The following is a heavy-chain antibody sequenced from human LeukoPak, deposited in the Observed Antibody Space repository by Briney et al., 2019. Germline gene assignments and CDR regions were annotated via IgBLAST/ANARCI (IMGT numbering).Heavy chain of an antibody. CDR3: ATTSPPSHGYYYFYMDV. CDR2: ITNSGGNT. V-gene: IGHV3-23*01. D-gene: IGHD1-14*01. J-gene: IGHJ6*03. CDR1: GVTFSSYA. Sequence: GGSLRLSCAASGVTFSSYAMTWVRQAPGKGLEWVSGITNSGGNTYYAGSVKGRFTISRDNSKNTLYLQMNNLRAEDTAVHYLATTSPPSHGYYYFYMDVWGKGTSVTVSS.